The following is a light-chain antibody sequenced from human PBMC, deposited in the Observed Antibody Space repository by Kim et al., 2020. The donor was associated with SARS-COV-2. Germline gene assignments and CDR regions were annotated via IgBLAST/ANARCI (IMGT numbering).Light chain of an antibody. CDR2: YAS. J-gene: IGKJ5*01. CDR3: QQRSNWPPRLT. Sequence: EIVLTQSPATLSLSPGERATLSCRASQSVGTFLAWYQQKPGQAPRLLISYASTRAAGIPPRFSGGGSGTDFTLTISSLETEDSAVYYCQQRSNWPPRLTFGQGTRLEIK. V-gene: IGKV3-11*01. CDR1: QSVGTF.